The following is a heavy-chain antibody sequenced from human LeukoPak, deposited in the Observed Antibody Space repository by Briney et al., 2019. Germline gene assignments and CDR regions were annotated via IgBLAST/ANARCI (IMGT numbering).Heavy chain of an antibody. D-gene: IGHD6-19*01. J-gene: IGHJ4*02. V-gene: IGHV3-23*01. CDR1: GFTFSSYA. CDR2: ISGSGGST. Sequence: RGSLRLSCAASGFTFSSYAMSWVRQAPGKGLEWVSAISGSGGSTYYADSVKGRFTISRDNSKNTLYLQMNSLRAEDTAVYYCAKETSRDRSIAVAGTELDYWGQGTLVTVSS. CDR3: AKETSRDRSIAVAGTELDY.